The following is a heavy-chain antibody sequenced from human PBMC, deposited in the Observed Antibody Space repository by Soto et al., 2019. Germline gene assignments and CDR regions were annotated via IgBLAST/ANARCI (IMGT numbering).Heavy chain of an antibody. Sequence: GASVKVSCKASGGTFSSYAISWVRQAPGQGLEWMGGIIPIFGTANYAQKFQGRVTITADESTSTAYMELSSLRSEDTAVYYCARDFDLTSCSSTSCYGYWGHGTLVTVS. CDR2: IIPIFGTA. V-gene: IGHV1-69*13. J-gene: IGHJ4*01. CDR1: GGTFSSYA. CDR3: ARDFDLTSCSSTSCYGY. D-gene: IGHD2-2*01.